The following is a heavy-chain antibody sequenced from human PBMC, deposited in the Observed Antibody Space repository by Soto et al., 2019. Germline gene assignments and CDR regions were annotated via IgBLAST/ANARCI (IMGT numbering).Heavy chain of an antibody. CDR1: RCTFRSIT. Sequence: GGALRLSRAASRCTFRSITMKWVRQSPGNGLEWVSAISITSAYIYYTGALRGRFSISRDNAKNSLHLQMNSLRAEDADVHYCKRDASRERSARGWFDPWGRGTLVTVSS. J-gene: IGHJ5*02. D-gene: IGHD3-10*01. CDR3: KRDASRERSARGWFDP. CDR2: ISITSAYI. V-gene: IGHV3-21*01.